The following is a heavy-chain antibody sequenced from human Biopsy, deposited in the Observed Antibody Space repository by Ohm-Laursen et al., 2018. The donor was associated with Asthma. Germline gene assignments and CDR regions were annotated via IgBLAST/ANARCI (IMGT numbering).Heavy chain of an antibody. CDR1: GYTFISYA. D-gene: IGHD3-9*01. CDR3: ARTYYDFLTEQVNDAFAI. CDR2: INAGNGNT. J-gene: IGHJ3*02. V-gene: IGHV1-3*01. Sequence: GASVKVSCKASGYTFISYAIHWVRQAPGQRLEWMGWINAGNGNTKYSQKFQGRVTITRDTSASTAYMELSSLRSEDTAVYYCARTYYDFLTEQVNDAFAIWGQGTMVTVSS.